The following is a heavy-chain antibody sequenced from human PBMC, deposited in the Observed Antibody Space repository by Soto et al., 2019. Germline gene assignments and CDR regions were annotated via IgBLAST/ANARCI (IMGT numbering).Heavy chain of an antibody. CDR1: GFTFSSYA. CDR3: ARDYYKYYDSSGYYRSPAY. Sequence: GGSLRISCEASGFTFSSYAMHWVRQAPGKGLEWVALISYDGSDKDYADSVKGRFTISRDNSRNTLFLQMNSLRAEDTAVYYCARDYYKYYDSSGYYRSPAYWGQGTLVTAPQ. CDR2: ISYDGSDK. V-gene: IGHV3-30-3*01. D-gene: IGHD3-22*01. J-gene: IGHJ4*02.